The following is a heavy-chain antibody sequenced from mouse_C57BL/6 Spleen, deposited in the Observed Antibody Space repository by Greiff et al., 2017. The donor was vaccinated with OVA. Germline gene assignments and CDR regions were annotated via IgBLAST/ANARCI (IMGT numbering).Heavy chain of an antibody. J-gene: IGHJ4*01. Sequence: EVKLMESGEGLVKPGGSLKLSCAASGFTFSSYAMSWVRQTPEKRLEWVAYISSGGDYIYYADNVKGRFTISRDNARNTLYLQMSSLKSEDTAMYYCTRDYYGSSSYAMDYWGQGTSVTVSS. CDR1: GFTFSSYA. D-gene: IGHD1-1*01. CDR3: TRDYYGSSSYAMDY. CDR2: ISSGGDYI. V-gene: IGHV5-9-1*02.